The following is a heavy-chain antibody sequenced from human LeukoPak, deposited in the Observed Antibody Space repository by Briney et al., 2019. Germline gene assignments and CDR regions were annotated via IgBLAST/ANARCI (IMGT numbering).Heavy chain of an antibody. CDR1: GGSISSSSYY. J-gene: IGHJ3*02. Sequence: PSETLSLTCTVSGGSISSSSYYWGRIRQPPGKGLEWIGSIYYSGSTYYNPSLKSRVTISVDTSKNQFSLKLSSVTAADTAVYYCARDALIRYCSSTSCSDAFDIWGQGTVVTVSS. V-gene: IGHV4-39*07. CDR2: IYYSGST. D-gene: IGHD2-2*01. CDR3: ARDALIRYCSSTSCSDAFDI.